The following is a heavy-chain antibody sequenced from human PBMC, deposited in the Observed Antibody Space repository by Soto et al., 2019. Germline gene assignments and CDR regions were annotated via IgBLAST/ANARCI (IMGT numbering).Heavy chain of an antibody. CDR3: ARLVVVAPVANA. Sequence: TSETLSLTCNVSGDSMTSPPYYWGWIRQPPGKGLEWIGTVYYTGTTYYSPSLKDRVTISVDTSKNSFSLNLTSVTAADTAVYFCARLVVVAPVANAWGQGTLVT. J-gene: IGHJ5*02. V-gene: IGHV4-39*02. CDR1: GDSMTSPPYY. CDR2: VYYTGTT. D-gene: IGHD2-2*01.